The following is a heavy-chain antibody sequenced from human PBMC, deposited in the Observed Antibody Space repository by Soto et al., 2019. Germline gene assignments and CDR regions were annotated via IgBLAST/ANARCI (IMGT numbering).Heavy chain of an antibody. Sequence: ASVKVSCKASGGTFSSYTISWVRQAPGQGLEWMGRIIPILGIANYAQKFQGRVTITADKSTSTAYMELSSLRSEDTAVYYCARGITMVRGVRHTTDYWGQGTLVTVSS. J-gene: IGHJ4*02. CDR2: IIPILGIA. CDR1: GGTFSSYT. D-gene: IGHD3-10*01. V-gene: IGHV1-69*02. CDR3: ARGITMVRGVRHTTDY.